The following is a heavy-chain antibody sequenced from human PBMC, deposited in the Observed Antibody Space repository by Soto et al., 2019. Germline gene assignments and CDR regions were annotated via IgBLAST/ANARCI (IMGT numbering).Heavy chain of an antibody. CDR2: IYYSGST. V-gene: IGHV4-59*01. Sequence: SETMSLTCTVASGSISTYYWSWIRKTPGKGLEWIGYIYYSGSTNYNPSLKSRVTISVDTSKNQFSLKLSSVTAADPAVYYCARYAVAGNGGVRFDYWGQGTLVTVSS. CDR3: ARYAVAGNGGVRFDY. J-gene: IGHJ4*02. D-gene: IGHD6-19*01. CDR1: SGSISTYY.